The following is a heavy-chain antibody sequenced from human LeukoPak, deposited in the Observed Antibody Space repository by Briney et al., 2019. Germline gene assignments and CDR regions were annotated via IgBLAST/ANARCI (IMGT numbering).Heavy chain of an antibody. J-gene: IGHJ6*02. D-gene: IGHD3-10*01. CDR2: ISDTGTTI. Sequence: GGSLRLSCAASGFTFSSFQMNWVRQARGKGLEWVSYISDTGTTIYYADSVKGRFTISRDNAKNSLYLQMNSLRDEDTAIYYCAREDYNPPRAMDVWGQGTTVTVSS. CDR3: AREDYNPPRAMDV. CDR1: GFTFSSFQ. V-gene: IGHV3-48*03.